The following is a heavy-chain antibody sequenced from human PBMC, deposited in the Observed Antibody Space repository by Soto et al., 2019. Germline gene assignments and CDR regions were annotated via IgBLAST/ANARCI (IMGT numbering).Heavy chain of an antibody. CDR1: GGSISSSSYY. Sequence: SETLSLTCTVSGGSISSSSYYWGWIRQPPGKGLEWIGSIYYSGSTYYNPSLKSRVTISVDTSKNQFSLKLSSVTAADTAVYYCARNSNYGVYYYYYYMDVWGKGTTVTVSS. CDR2: IYYSGST. J-gene: IGHJ6*03. V-gene: IGHV4-39*01. CDR3: ARNSNYGVYYYYYYMDV. D-gene: IGHD4-4*01.